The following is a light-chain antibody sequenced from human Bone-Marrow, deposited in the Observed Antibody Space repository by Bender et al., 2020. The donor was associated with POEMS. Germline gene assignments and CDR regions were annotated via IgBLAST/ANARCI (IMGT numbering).Light chain of an antibody. Sequence: QSALTQPRSVSGSPGQSVTISCSGTSSDVGSYNYVSWYQQHPGKAPKLMIYEVTKRPSGVPDRFSGSKSGNAASLTVSGLQAEDEADYYCSSYAGSNNLVFGTGTKVTVL. CDR2: EVT. V-gene: IGLV2-8*01. CDR3: SSYAGSNNLV. J-gene: IGLJ1*01. CDR1: SSDVGSYNY.